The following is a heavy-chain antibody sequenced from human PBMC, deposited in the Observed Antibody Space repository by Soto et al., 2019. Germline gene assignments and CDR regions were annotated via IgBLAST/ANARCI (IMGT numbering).Heavy chain of an antibody. CDR2: IYPGDSDT. J-gene: IGHJ6*02. V-gene: IGHV5-51*01. CDR1: GYSFTGYW. CDR3: ARLSPQIVVVPAAIYYYYYGMDV. Sequence: LGESLKISCKGSGYSFTGYWIGWVRQMPGKGLERMGIIYPGDSDTRYSPSFQGQVTISADKSISTAYLQWSSLKASDTAMYYCARLSPQIVVVPAAIYYYYYGMDVWGQGATVTVSS. D-gene: IGHD2-2*01.